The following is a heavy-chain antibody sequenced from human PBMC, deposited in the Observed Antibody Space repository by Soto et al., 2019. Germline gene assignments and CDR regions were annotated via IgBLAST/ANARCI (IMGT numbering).Heavy chain of an antibody. J-gene: IGHJ6*02. Sequence: SETLSLTCTVSGGSISSGDYYWSWIRQPPGKGLEWIGYIYYSGSTYYNPSLKSRVTISVDTSKNQFSLKLSSVTAADTAVYYCARGDSTSSTYYYGMDVWGQGXTVTVSS. D-gene: IGHD6-6*01. CDR1: GGSISSGDYY. V-gene: IGHV4-30-4*01. CDR2: IYYSGST. CDR3: ARGDSTSSTYYYGMDV.